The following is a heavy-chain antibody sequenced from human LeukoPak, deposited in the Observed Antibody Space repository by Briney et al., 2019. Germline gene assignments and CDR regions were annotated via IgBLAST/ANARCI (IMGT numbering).Heavy chain of an antibody. CDR1: GYTFTSYA. J-gene: IGHJ6*02. D-gene: IGHD2-15*01. Sequence: ASVKVSWKASGYTFTSYAMHWVRQAPGQRLEWMGWINAGNGNTKYSQKFQGRVTITRDTSASTAYMELSSLRSEDTAVYYCARVRISSDYYGMDVWGQGTTVTVSS. CDR3: ARVRISSDYYGMDV. CDR2: INAGNGNT. V-gene: IGHV1-3*01.